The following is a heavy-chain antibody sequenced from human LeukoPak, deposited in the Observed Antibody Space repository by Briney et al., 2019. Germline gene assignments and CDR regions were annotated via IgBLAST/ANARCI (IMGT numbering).Heavy chain of an antibody. J-gene: IGHJ4*02. D-gene: IGHD3-22*01. CDR3: AREGLSHDSSGYYVGYFDY. V-gene: IGHV1-2*02. CDR2: INPNSGGT. Sequence: GASVKVSCKASGYTFTGYYMHWVRQAPGQGLEWMGWINPNSGGTNYAQKFQGRVTMTRDTSISTAYMELSRLRSDDTAVYYCAREGLSHDSSGYYVGYFDYWGQGTLVTVSS. CDR1: GYTFTGYY.